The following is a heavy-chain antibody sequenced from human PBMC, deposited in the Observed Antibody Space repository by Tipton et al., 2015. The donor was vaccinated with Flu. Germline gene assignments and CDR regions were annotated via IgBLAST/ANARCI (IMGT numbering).Heavy chain of an antibody. CDR1: GFTFSSYA. Sequence: SGFTFSSYAMHWVRQAPGKGLEWVAGIWYDGSNKYYADSVKGRFTISRDNSKNTLYLQMNSLRAQDTAVYYCARGYDILTDGGGYFDYWGQGTLVTVSS. J-gene: IGHJ4*02. CDR3: ARGYDILTDGGGYFDY. V-gene: IGHV3-33*01. CDR2: IWYDGSNK. D-gene: IGHD3-9*01.